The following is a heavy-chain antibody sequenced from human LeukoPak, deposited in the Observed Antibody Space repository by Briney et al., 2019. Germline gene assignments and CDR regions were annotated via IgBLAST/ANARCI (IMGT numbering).Heavy chain of an antibody. Sequence: PGGSLRLSCAASGFTFSSYSMNWVRQAPGKGLEWVSSISSSSSYIYYTDSVEGRFTISRDNAKNSLYLQMNSLRAEDTAVYYCAKGFGSSSWYYFDYWGQGTLVTVSS. CDR2: ISSSSSYI. V-gene: IGHV3-21*01. CDR1: GFTFSSYS. J-gene: IGHJ4*02. D-gene: IGHD6-13*01. CDR3: AKGFGSSSWYYFDY.